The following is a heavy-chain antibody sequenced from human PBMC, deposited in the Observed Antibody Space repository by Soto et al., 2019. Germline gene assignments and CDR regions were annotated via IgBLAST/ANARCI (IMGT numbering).Heavy chain of an antibody. V-gene: IGHV1-18*01. CDR1: GYTFTSYG. CDR3: ASGWFGGFVYYFDY. D-gene: IGHD3-10*01. CDR2: ISVYNGNT. J-gene: IGHJ4*02. Sequence: ASVKVSCKASGYTFTSYGISWVRQAPGQGLEWMGWISVYNGNTNYAQKLQGRVTMTTDTSTSTAYMELRSLRSDDTAVYYCASGWFGGFVYYFDYWGQGTLVTVSS.